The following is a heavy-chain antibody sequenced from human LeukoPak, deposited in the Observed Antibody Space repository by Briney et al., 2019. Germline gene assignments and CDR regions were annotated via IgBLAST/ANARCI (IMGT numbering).Heavy chain of an antibody. Sequence: SETLSLTCAVYGGSFSGYYWSWIRQPPGKGLEWIGEINHSGSTNYNPSLKSRVTISVDTSKNQFSLKLSSVTAADTAVYYCARPGTAAAGFDYWGQGTLVTVSS. CDR1: GGSFSGYY. CDR3: ARPGTAAAGFDY. J-gene: IGHJ4*02. D-gene: IGHD6-13*01. CDR2: INHSGST. V-gene: IGHV4-34*01.